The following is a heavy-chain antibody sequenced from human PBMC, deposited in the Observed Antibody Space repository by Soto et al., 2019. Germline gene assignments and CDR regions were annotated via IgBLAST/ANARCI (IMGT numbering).Heavy chain of an antibody. V-gene: IGHV3-23*01. CDR1: GFIFSDYS. Sequence: GGSLRLSCAASGFIFSDYSMSWVRQAPGKGQEWVSGFRTGGDGGTTYYADSVKGRFTISRDNSKNMLFLQMNGLRDEDTAIKDCTFLSSDFLGSLFYAQDVWGQGTTVTVSS. CDR2: FRTGGDGGTT. J-gene: IGHJ6*02. CDR3: TFLSSDFLGSLFYAQDV. D-gene: IGHD2-15*01.